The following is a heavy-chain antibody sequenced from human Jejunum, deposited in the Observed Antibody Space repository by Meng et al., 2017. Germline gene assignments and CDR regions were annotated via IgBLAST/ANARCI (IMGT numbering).Heavy chain of an antibody. CDR3: ARDESGDRDFDY. CDR1: GFSFSNYE. J-gene: IGHJ4*02. CDR2: ITESGGTI. Sequence: GGPLRLSCEASGFSFSNYEMNWVRQGPGKGLEGVSYITESGGTIYYADPVKGRFTVSRDNAKNSLYLQMNSLRADDTAVYYCARDESGDRDFDYWGQGTLVTVSS. V-gene: IGHV3-48*03. D-gene: IGHD4-17*01.